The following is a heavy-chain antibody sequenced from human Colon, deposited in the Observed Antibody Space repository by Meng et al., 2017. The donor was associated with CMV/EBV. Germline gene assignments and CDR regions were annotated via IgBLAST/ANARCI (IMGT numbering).Heavy chain of an antibody. CDR3: AKDLSITTAGSPLDY. Sequence: GFTFSNYARSWVRQAPGKGLERVATISGRAGTTSYADSVKGRFTIARDNSKNTLSLQMNSLRAEDTAVYYCAKDLSITTAGSPLDYWGQGTLVTVSS. D-gene: IGHD6-13*01. J-gene: IGHJ4*02. V-gene: IGHV3-23*01. CDR1: GFTFSNYA. CDR2: ISGRAGTT.